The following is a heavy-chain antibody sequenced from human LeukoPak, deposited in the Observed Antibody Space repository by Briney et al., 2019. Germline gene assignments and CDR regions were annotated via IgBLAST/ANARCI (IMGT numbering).Heavy chain of an antibody. CDR1: GGSFSGYY. J-gene: IGHJ3*02. CDR2: INHSGST. Sequence: SETLSLTCAVYGGSFSGYYWSWIRQPPGKGLEWIGEINHSGSTNYNPSLKSRVTISVDTSKNQFSLKLSSVTAADTAVYYCARRAPQYYYGSGSYYPKESPSAFDIWGQGTMATVSS. V-gene: IGHV4-34*01. D-gene: IGHD3-10*01. CDR3: ARRAPQYYYGSGSYYPKESPSAFDI.